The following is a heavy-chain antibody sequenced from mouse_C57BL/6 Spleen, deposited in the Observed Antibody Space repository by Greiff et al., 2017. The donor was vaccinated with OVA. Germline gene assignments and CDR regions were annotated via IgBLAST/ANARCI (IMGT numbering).Heavy chain of an antibody. Sequence: VQLQQPGAELVMPGASVKLSCKASGYTFTDYYMNWVKQSHGKSLEWIGDINPNNGGTSYNQKFKGKATLTVDKSSSTAYMELRSLTSEDSAVYYCARYPSTVVATGAMDYWGQGTSVTVSS. J-gene: IGHJ4*01. D-gene: IGHD1-1*01. CDR2: INPNNGGT. V-gene: IGHV1-26*01. CDR1: GYTFTDYY. CDR3: ARYPSTVVATGAMDY.